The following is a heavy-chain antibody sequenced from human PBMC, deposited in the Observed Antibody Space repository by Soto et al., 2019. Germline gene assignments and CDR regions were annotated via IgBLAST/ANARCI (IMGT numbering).Heavy chain of an antibody. J-gene: IGHJ3*02. CDR3: AKDPANDSSGPGDI. CDR2: ISYDGSNK. V-gene: IGHV3-30*18. Sequence: QVQLVESGGGVVQPGRSLRLSCAASGFTFSSYGMHWVRQAPGKGLEWVAVISYDGSNKYYADSVKGRFTISRDNSKNTRYLQMNSLRAEDTAVYYCAKDPANDSSGPGDIWGQGTMVNVSS. CDR1: GFTFSSYG. D-gene: IGHD3-22*01.